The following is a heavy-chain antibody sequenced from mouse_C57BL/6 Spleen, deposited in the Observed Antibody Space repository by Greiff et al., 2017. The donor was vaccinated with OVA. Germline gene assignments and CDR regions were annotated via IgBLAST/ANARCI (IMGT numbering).Heavy chain of an antibody. D-gene: IGHD1-1*01. J-gene: IGHJ4*01. CDR1: GYTFTSYW. Sequence: QVQLQQPGAELVKPGASVKLSCKASGYTFTSYWMHWVKQRPGRGLEWIGRIDPNSGGTKYNEKFKSKATLTVDKPSSTAYMQLSSLTSEDSAVSYCAGVEPFTTVGGYYAMDYWGQGTSVTVSS. CDR3: AGVEPFTTVGGYYAMDY. CDR2: IDPNSGGT. V-gene: IGHV1-72*01.